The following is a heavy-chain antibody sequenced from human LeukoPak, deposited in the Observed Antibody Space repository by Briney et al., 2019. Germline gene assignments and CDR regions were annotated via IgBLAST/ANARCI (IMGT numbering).Heavy chain of an antibody. CDR3: AKDRKLVVRTQFCH. D-gene: IGHD6-6*01. Sequence: PGGSLRLSCAGSGFTFSGYWMSWVRQAPGKGLEWVSAISGSGGSTYYADSVKGRFTISRDNSKNTLYLQMNSLRAEDTAVYYCAKDRKLVVRTQFCHWGQGTLVTVSS. J-gene: IGHJ4*02. V-gene: IGHV3-23*01. CDR1: GFTFSGYW. CDR2: ISGSGGST.